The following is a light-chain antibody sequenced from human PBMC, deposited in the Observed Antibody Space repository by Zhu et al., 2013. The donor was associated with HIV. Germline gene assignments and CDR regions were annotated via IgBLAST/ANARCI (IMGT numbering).Light chain of an antibody. J-gene: IGLJ3*02. CDR1: RSNIGAHYD. CDR2: GNT. Sequence: QSVLTQPPSVSGAPGQRVTISCTGSRSNIGAHYDVHWYQQFPGTAPKLLISGNTNRPSGVPDRFSGSKSGTSASLAITGLQAEDEADYYCQSYDSSLSGSVFGGGTKLTVL. V-gene: IGLV1-40*01. CDR3: QSYDSSLSGSV.